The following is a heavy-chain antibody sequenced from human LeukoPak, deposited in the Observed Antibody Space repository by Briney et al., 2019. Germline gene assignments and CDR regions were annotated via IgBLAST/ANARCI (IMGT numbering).Heavy chain of an antibody. CDR2: ISGSSASI. J-gene: IGHJ4*02. CDR1: GLTFSSYS. V-gene: IGHV3-21*01. CDR3: ARALGYSSGWYFDY. Sequence: GGSLRLSCAASGLTFSSYSMNWVRQSPGKGLEWVSSISGSSASIYYADSVKGRFTISRDNARNSLYLQINNLRAEDTAVYYCARALGYSSGWYFDYWGQGTLVTVSS. D-gene: IGHD6-19*01.